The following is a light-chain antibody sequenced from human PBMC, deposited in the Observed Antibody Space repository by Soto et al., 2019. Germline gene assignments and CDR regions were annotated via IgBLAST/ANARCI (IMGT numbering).Light chain of an antibody. Sequence: QSVLTQPPSVSAAPGQKVTISCSGSSSNIGNNYVSWYQQLPGTAPKLLIYENNKRPPGIPDQFSGSKSGTSATLGITGLQTGDEADYYCGTWDSSLSAEVFGGGTKVTVL. CDR3: GTWDSSLSAEV. J-gene: IGLJ2*01. CDR1: SSNIGNNY. CDR2: ENN. V-gene: IGLV1-51*02.